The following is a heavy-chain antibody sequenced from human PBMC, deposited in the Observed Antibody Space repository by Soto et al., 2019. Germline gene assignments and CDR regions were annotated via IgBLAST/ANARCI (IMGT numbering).Heavy chain of an antibody. Sequence: SETLSLTCTVSGGSISSYYWIWIRQTPGKGLEWIGYIFHSGSTTYNPSLESRVTISIDTSRNQFSLRLSSVTAADTAVYYCARYGGMGVAGRFDYWGQGALVTVSS. CDR2: IFHSGST. D-gene: IGHD6-19*01. J-gene: IGHJ4*02. CDR1: GGSISSYY. V-gene: IGHV4-59*01. CDR3: ARYGGMGVAGRFDY.